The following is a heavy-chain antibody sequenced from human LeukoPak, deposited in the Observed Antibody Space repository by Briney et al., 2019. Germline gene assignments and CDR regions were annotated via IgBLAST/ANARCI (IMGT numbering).Heavy chain of an antibody. CDR3: ARVLRPMASQYYFDY. CDR2: IYYSGTT. J-gene: IGHJ4*02. CDR1: GGSISSYY. Sequence: SETLSLTCSVSGGSISSYYWSWIRQPPGKGLEWIGYIYYSGTTSYNPSLKTRVTISIDTSKNQFSLKLSSVTAADTAVYYCARVLRPMASQYYFDYWGQGTLVTVSS. D-gene: IGHD3-10*01. V-gene: IGHV4-59*01.